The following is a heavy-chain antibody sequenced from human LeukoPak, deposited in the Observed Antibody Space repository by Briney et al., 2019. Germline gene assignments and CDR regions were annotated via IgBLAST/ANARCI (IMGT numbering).Heavy chain of an antibody. CDR3: ARERGYSGYDYFIDSPSDY. D-gene: IGHD5-12*01. Sequence: GGSLRLSCAASGFTLSTYAMSWVRQSPGKGLEWVSHISGSGGRTYNADSVKGRFTISRDNAKNSLYLQMNSLGAEDTAVYYCARERGYSGYDYFIDSPSDYWGQGTLVTVSS. J-gene: IGHJ4*02. CDR1: GFTLSTYA. V-gene: IGHV3-23*01. CDR2: ISGSGGRT.